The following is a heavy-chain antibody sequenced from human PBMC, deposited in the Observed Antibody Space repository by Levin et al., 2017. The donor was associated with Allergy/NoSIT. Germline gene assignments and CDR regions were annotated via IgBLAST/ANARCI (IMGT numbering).Heavy chain of an antibody. V-gene: IGHV3-33*01. CDR3: ARDPGQIDLGDCFDY. J-gene: IGHJ4*02. CDR2: IWYDGSNK. D-gene: IGHD2-21*01. CDR1: GFTFSSYG. Sequence: GGSLRLSCAASGFTFSSYGMHWVRQAPGKGLEWVAVIWYDGSNKYYADSVKGRFTISRDNSKNTLYLQMNSLRAEDTAVYYCARDPGQIDLGDCFDYWGQGTLVTVSS.